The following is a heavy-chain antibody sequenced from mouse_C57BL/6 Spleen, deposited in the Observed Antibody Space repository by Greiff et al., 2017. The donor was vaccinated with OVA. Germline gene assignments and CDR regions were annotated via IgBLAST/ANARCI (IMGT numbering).Heavy chain of an antibody. Sequence: EVHLVESGPGLVKPSQSLSLTCSVTGYSITSGYYWNWIRQFPGNKLEWMGYISYDGSNNYNPSLKNRISITRDTSKNQFFLKLNSVTTEDTATYYCARVNYYFDYRGQGTTLTVSS. CDR1: GYSITSGYY. J-gene: IGHJ2*01. CDR2: ISYDGSN. V-gene: IGHV3-6*01. CDR3: ARVNYYFDY.